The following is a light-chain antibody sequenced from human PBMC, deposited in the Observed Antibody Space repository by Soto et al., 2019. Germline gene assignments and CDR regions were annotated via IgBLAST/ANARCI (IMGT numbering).Light chain of an antibody. Sequence: IVLTQSPATLSLSPGERATLSCTASQHVTTTYIAWYQQKFGQAPRLLIYGASTRATGTPDRFTGGGFGTYFPLTISRVEAEDFAVYYCQQYERSFTFGGGTKVEMK. CDR1: QHVTTTY. CDR3: QQYERSFT. J-gene: IGKJ4*01. CDR2: GAS. V-gene: IGKV3-20*01.